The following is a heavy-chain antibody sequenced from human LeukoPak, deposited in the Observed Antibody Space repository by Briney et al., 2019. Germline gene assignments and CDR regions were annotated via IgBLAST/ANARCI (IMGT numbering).Heavy chain of an antibody. CDR2: INHSGST. D-gene: IGHD3-10*01. V-gene: IGHV4-34*01. J-gene: IGHJ3*02. Sequence: PSETLSLTCAVSGGSFSGYYWSWIRQPPGKGLEWIGEINHSGSTNYNPSLKSRVTISVDTSKNQFSPKLSSVTAADTAVYYCASLRGHDAFDIWGQGTMVTVSS. CDR1: GGSFSGYY. CDR3: ASLRGHDAFDI.